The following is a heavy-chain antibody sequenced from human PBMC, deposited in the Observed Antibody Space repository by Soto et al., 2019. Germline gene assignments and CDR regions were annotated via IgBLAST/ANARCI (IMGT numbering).Heavy chain of an antibody. CDR3: ARGRRGGNYVGLLDY. CDR2: IYYSGST. Sequence: ASETLSLTCTVSGGSISSYYWSWIRQPPGKGLEWIGYIYYSGSTNYNPSLKSRVTISVDTSKNQFSLKLSSVTAADTAVYYCARGRRGGNYVGLLDYWGQGTLVTVSS. J-gene: IGHJ4*02. V-gene: IGHV4-59*13. CDR1: GGSISSYY. D-gene: IGHD3-22*01.